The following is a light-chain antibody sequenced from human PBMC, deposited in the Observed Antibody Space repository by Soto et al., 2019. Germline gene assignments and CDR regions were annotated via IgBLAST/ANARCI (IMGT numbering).Light chain of an antibody. CDR1: QSVSSN. CDR3: QQYGSSRT. CDR2: GAS. Sequence: EIVMTQSPATLSVPPGERATLSCRASQSVSSNLAWYQQKPGQAPRLLIYGASSRATGIPDRFSGSGSGTDFTLTISRLEPEDFAVYYCQQYGSSRTFGQGTKVDIK. V-gene: IGKV3-20*01. J-gene: IGKJ1*01.